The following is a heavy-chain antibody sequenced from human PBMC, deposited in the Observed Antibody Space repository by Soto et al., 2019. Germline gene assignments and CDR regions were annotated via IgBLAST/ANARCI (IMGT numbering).Heavy chain of an antibody. V-gene: IGHV3-7*03. J-gene: IGHJ6*02. CDR2: IKQDGSEK. Sequence: QSGGSLRLSCAASGFTFSSYWMIWVRQAPGKGLEWVANIKQDGSEKYYVDSVKGRFTISRDNAKNSLYLQMNSLRAEDTAVYYCARDLRITIFGVVIIVYYYGMDVWGQGTTVTVSS. D-gene: IGHD3-3*01. CDR3: ARDLRITIFGVVIIVYYYGMDV. CDR1: GFTFSSYW.